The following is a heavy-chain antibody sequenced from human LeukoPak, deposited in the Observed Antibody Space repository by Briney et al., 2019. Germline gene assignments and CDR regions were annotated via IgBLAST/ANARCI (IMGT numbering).Heavy chain of an antibody. D-gene: IGHD1-20*01. Sequence: GGSLRLSCAASGFTFGDYYMSWIRQAPGKGLEWVSYISSSGSTIYYADSVKGRFTISGDNAKNSLYLQMNSLRAEDTAVYYCARAPNWNDVSFDYWGQGTLVTVSS. CDR3: ARAPNWNDVSFDY. CDR2: ISSSGSTI. J-gene: IGHJ4*02. V-gene: IGHV3-11*01. CDR1: GFTFGDYY.